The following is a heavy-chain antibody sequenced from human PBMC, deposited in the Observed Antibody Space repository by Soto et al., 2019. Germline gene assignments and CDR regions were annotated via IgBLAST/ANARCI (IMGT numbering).Heavy chain of an antibody. J-gene: IGHJ4*02. V-gene: IGHV3-23*01. CDR3: AKRFPADSHAYGLDY. CDR2: ISASGGGT. CDR1: GFTFGSYV. D-gene: IGHD3-22*01. Sequence: GGSLRLSCAASGFTFGSYVMAWVRQAPGKGLEWISGISASGGGTYYSDSVKGRFTISRDNSKNTMYLQMNSLRAEDTAVYYCAKRFPADSHAYGLDYWGQGNLVTVSS.